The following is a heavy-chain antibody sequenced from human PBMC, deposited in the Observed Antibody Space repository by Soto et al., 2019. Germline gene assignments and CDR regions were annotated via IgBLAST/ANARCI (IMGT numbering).Heavy chain of an antibody. CDR3: ASHILSRWFDP. CDR1: GYSITSYW. D-gene: IGHD2-21*01. J-gene: IGHJ5*02. CDR2: IDPSDSYT. V-gene: IGHV5-10-1*01. Sequence: REDLQISCKGSGYSITSYWISRVRQMPGKGLEWMGRIDPSDSYTNYSPSFQGHVTISADKSISTAYLQWSSLKASDTAMYYCASHILSRWFDPWGQGTLVTVSS.